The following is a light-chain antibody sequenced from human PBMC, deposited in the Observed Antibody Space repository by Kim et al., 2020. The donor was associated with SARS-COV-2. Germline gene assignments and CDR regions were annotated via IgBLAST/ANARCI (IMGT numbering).Light chain of an antibody. CDR1: PGLGLKH. V-gene: IGKV3-20*01. CDR2: GAP. Sequence: KRAIRSSRARPGLGLKHLFCYNHTTGQAPRLLIYGAPHRATGIPDRLRGRVSVTDFTLTLSRLEPVDFAVYYCQPYGISPSWTFGQGTKV. J-gene: IGKJ1*01. CDR3: QPYGISPSWT.